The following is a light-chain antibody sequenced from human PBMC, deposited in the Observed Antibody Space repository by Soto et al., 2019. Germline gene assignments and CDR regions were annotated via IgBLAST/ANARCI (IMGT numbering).Light chain of an antibody. Sequence: QAVVTQSPSASASLGASVKLTCTLSSGHSSYAIAWHQQKPEKGPRYLMKLNSDGSHSKGDGIPDRFSGSSSGAERYLTISSLQSDDEADYYCQTWGTGIVVFGGGTKVTVL. V-gene: IGLV4-69*01. CDR1: SGHSSYA. CDR2: LNSDGSH. J-gene: IGLJ3*02. CDR3: QTWGTGIVV.